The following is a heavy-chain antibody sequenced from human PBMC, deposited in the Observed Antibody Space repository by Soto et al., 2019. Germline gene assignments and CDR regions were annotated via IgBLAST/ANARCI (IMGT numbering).Heavy chain of an antibody. J-gene: IGHJ4*02. V-gene: IGHV3-33*01. CDR1: GFAFSKHG. Sequence: QVQLVESGGGVVQPGTSLRLSCAASGFAFSKHGMHWVRQAPGKGLEWVAVIPHDGRYQYYVDSVKGRFTISRDNSKNTLYLQMNSRRAEDTAVYYCAGDDDYADNGFDYWGQGILVTVSP. CDR2: IPHDGRYQ. D-gene: IGHD4-17*01. CDR3: AGDDDYADNGFDY.